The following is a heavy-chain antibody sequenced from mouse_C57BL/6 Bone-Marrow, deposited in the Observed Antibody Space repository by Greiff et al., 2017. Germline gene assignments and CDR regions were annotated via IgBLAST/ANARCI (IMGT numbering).Heavy chain of an antibody. V-gene: IGHV1-50*01. Sequence: QVQLQQPGAELVKPGASVKLSCKASGYTFTSYWMQWVKQRPGQGLEWIGEIDPSDSYTNYNQKFKGKATLTVYTASSTAYMQLSSLTSEDSAVYYCARDYDYDVRAMDYWGQGTSVTVSS. J-gene: IGHJ4*01. CDR1: GYTFTSYW. D-gene: IGHD2-4*01. CDR3: ARDYDYDVRAMDY. CDR2: IDPSDSYT.